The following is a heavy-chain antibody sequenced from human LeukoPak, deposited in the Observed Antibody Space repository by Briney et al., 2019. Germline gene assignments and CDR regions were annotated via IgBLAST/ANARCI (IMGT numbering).Heavy chain of an antibody. CDR1: GFTFSSYA. V-gene: IGHV3-23*01. CDR2: ISGSGGST. Sequence: GGSLRLSCAASGFTFSSYAMSWVRQAPGKGLEWVSAISGSGGSTYYADSVKGRFTISRDNSKNTLNLQMNSLRAEDTAVYYCAKGHSSSPVYFQHWGQGTLVTVSS. D-gene: IGHD6-13*01. J-gene: IGHJ1*01. CDR3: AKGHSSSPVYFQH.